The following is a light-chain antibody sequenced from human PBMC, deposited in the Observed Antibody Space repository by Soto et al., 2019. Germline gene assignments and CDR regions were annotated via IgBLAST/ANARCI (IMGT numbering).Light chain of an antibody. CDR3: SSYTSSSTVV. J-gene: IGLJ2*01. V-gene: IGLV2-14*01. CDR1: SSDVGGYNY. CDR2: EVS. Sequence: QSVLTQPASVSGSPGQSITISCTGTSSDVGGYNYVSWYQQHPGKAPKLMIYEVSNRPSGVSNRFSGSKSGNTASLTTSGLQAEDEDDYYCSSYTSSSTVVFGGGTKLTVL.